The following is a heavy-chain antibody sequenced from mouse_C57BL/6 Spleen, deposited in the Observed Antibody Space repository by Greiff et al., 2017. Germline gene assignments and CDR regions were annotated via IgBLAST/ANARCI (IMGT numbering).Heavy chain of an antibody. CDR1: GYTFTSYW. J-gene: IGHJ2*01. CDR2: IDPISGGT. V-gene: IGHV1-72*01. CDR3: ARWNWDYFDY. Sequence: QVQLKQPGAELVKPGASVKLSCKASGYTFTSYWMHWVKQRPGRGLEWIGRIDPISGGTKYNEKFKSKATLTVDKPSSTAYMQLSSLTSEDSAVYYCARWNWDYFDYWGQGTTLTVSS. D-gene: IGHD4-1*01.